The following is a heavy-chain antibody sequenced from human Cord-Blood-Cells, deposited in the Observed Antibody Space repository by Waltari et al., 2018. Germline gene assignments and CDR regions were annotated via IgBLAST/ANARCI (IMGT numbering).Heavy chain of an antibody. CDR1: GYTFTSYY. J-gene: IGHJ2*01. CDR2: INPSGGST. V-gene: IGHV1-46*03. CDR3: ARDSGGYCSSTSCPYWYFDL. D-gene: IGHD2-2*01. Sequence: QVQLVQSGAEVKKPGASVKVSCKASGYTFTSYYMHWVRQAPGQGLGWMGIINPSGGSTSYAPKFQGRVTMTRDTSTGTVYMELSSLRSEDTAVYYCARDSGGYCSSTSCPYWYFDLWGRGTLVTVSS.